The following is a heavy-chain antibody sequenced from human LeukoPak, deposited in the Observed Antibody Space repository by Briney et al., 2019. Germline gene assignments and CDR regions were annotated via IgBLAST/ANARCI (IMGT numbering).Heavy chain of an antibody. D-gene: IGHD6-19*01. CDR3: AREDIAVADTFDY. J-gene: IGHJ4*02. V-gene: IGHV1-69*04. CDR1: GGTFSGYA. CDR2: IIPILGIA. Sequence: GASVKVSCKASGGTFSGYAISWVRQAPGQGLEWMGRIIPILGIANYAQKFQGRVTITADKSTSTAYMELSSLRSEDTAVYYCAREDIAVADTFDYWGQGTLVTVSS.